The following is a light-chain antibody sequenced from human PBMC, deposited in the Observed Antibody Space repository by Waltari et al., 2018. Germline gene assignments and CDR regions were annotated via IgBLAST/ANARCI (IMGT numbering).Light chain of an antibody. CDR1: SSDVGCYNY. J-gene: IGLJ3*02. Sequence: QSALTQPRSVSGSPGQSVTISCTATSSDVGCYNYVSWYQQHPDKAPKLILCDIKKRRSGVPDRFAGSTSGDTASLALSGVQAEDEADYFCCSYVGSNIEWVFGGVTKLTVL. CDR2: DIK. V-gene: IGLV2-11*01. CDR3: CSYVGSNIEWV.